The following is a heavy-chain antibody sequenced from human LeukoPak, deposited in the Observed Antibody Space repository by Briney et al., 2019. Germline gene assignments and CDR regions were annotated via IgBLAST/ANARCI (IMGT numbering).Heavy chain of an antibody. D-gene: IGHD3-9*01. CDR2: ISGSGGGT. Sequence: GGSLRLSCAASGFTFSSYAMSWVRQAPGKGLEWVSAISGSGGGTYYADSVKGRFTISRDNSKNTLYLQMNSLRAEDTAVYYCAKDPVGLTGYYNWFDPWGQGTLVTVSS. CDR3: AKDPVGLTGYYNWFDP. CDR1: GFTFSSYA. V-gene: IGHV3-23*01. J-gene: IGHJ5*02.